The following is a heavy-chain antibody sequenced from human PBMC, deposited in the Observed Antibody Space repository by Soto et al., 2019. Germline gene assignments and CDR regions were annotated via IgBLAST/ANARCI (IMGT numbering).Heavy chain of an antibody. Sequence: QVQLVESGGGLVKPGGSLRLSCAASGFTFSDYDMSWIRQAPGQGLEWVSFVSSSGTTIYYADSVKGRFTISRDNAKNSLYLQMNSLRADATAVYYCARMGPMAVSPSYWAQGTLVTVAS. J-gene: IGHJ4*02. CDR3: ARMGPMAVSPSY. CDR2: VSSSGTTI. D-gene: IGHD6-19*01. V-gene: IGHV3-11*01. CDR1: GFTFSDYD.